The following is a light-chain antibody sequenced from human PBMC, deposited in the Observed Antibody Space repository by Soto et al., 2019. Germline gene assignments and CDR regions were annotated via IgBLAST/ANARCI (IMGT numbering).Light chain of an antibody. CDR3: QQRSNWRFT. CDR1: QSVSSY. J-gene: IGKJ3*01. CDR2: DAS. V-gene: IGKV3-11*01. Sequence: EIVLTQSPATLSLSPGERATLSCRSSQSVSSYLAWYQQKPGQPPRLIIYDASNRATGIPARFSGSGSGTDFTLTISSLEPEDFAVYYCQQRSNWRFTFGPGTKVDIK.